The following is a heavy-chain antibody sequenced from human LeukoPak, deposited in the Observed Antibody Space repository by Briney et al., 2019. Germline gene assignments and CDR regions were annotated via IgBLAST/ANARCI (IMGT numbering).Heavy chain of an antibody. J-gene: IGHJ4*02. CDR1: GFTFSSYA. Sequence: GSLRLSCAASGFTFSSYAMSWIRQPPGKGLEWIGYIYYSGSTNYNPSLKSRVTISVDTSKNQFSLKLSSVTAADTAVYYCARVGEYCSSTSCYFWDYWGQGTLVTVSS. V-gene: IGHV4-59*01. D-gene: IGHD2-2*01. CDR3: ARVGEYCSSTSCYFWDY. CDR2: IYYSGST.